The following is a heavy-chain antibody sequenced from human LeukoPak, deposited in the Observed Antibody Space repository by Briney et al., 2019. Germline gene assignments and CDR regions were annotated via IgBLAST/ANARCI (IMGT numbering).Heavy chain of an antibody. CDR2: ISGTGGTP. V-gene: IGHV3-23*01. J-gene: IGHJ4*02. CDR3: AKWFDY. Sequence: PGGSLRLSCAASGFTFSGFAMSWVRQAPGKGLEWVSTISGTGGTPYYADSVKGRFTISRDNSKNTLWLQMNSLRAEDTAVYYCAKWFDYWGQGTLVTVSS. CDR1: GFTFSGFA.